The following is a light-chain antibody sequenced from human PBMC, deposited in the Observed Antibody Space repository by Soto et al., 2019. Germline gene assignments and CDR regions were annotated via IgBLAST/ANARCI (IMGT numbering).Light chain of an antibody. J-gene: IGKJ2*01. Sequence: DIQLTQSPFFLSASVGDRVTITCRASQGIRSYLAWYQQKPGRVPKLLIYAATALQSGAPYRFAATASGTDFTLTIMSLQPEDSGTYYCQQSYTSVQTFGQGTKLEIK. CDR1: QGIRSY. CDR2: AAT. CDR3: QQSYTSVQT. V-gene: IGKV1-9*01.